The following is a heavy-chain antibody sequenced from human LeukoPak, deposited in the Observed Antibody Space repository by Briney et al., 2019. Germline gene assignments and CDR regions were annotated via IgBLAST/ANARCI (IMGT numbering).Heavy chain of an antibody. V-gene: IGHV3-7*04. CDR3: TRVGYIDKGIDY. D-gene: IGHD5-24*01. Sequence: GGSLRLSCAASGFTFSSYGMHWVRQAPGKGLEWVANIKQDGSKKSYVDSVKGRFTISRDNAKNSLYLQMNSLRAEDTAIYYCTRVGYIDKGIDYWGQGTLVTVSS. CDR1: GFTFSSYG. CDR2: IKQDGSKK. J-gene: IGHJ4*02.